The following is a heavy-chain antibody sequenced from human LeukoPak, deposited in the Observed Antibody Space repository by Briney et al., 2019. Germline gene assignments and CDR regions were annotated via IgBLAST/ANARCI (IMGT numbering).Heavy chain of an antibody. J-gene: IGHJ6*02. V-gene: IGHV1-69*01. D-gene: IGHD1-7*01. CDR3: ARCLPELRPPYYYYGMDV. CDR2: IIPIFGTA. CDR1: GGTFSSYA. Sequence: ASVKVSCKASGGTFSSYAISWVRQAPGQGLEWMGGIIPIFGTANYAQKFQGRVTITADESTSTAYMELSSLRSEDTAVYYCARCLPELRPPYYYYGMDVWGQGTTVTVSS.